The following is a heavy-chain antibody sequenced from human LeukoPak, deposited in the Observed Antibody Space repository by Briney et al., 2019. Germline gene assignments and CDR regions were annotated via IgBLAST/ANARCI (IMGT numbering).Heavy chain of an antibody. Sequence: SETLSLTCTVSSGSISTSNYYWGWVRQPPGKALEWIGNIFYSGSTYYSPSLKSRVTISLDTSRNQFSLKLSSVTAADTAVYYCARVTMVRGALNWFDPWGQGTLVTVSS. V-gene: IGHV4-39*07. CDR1: SGSISTSNYY. D-gene: IGHD3-10*01. CDR2: IFYSGST. CDR3: ARVTMVRGALNWFDP. J-gene: IGHJ5*02.